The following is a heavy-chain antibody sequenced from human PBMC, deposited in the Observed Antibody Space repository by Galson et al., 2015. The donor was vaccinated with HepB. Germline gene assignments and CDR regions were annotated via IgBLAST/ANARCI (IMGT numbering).Heavy chain of an antibody. D-gene: IGHD2-15*01. CDR2: VNPSGGST. CDR3: ARGGEVVAAARAKRHFYYHGLDV. V-gene: IGHV1-46*04. Sequence: SVKVSCKASGYTFTRYYIYWVRQAPGQGLEWMGIVNPSGGSTTYAQKLQGRVTVTRDTSTSTVYMDLSSLRSDDTAVYFCARGGEVVAAARAKRHFYYHGLDVWGQGTTVTVSS. J-gene: IGHJ6*02. CDR1: GYTFTRYY.